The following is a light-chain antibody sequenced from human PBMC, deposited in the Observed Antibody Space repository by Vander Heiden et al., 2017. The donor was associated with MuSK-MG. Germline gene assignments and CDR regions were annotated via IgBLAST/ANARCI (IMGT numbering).Light chain of an antibody. CDR3: QAWDSSTVV. Sequence: SYELTQPPPVSVSRGQRASITCPGAKLGDKLACWYQKKQGQSPVLVIYQESKRPSGIPERFSGSNSGNTATLTVRGTQAMDEAYYYCQAWDSSTVVFGGGTKLTVL. J-gene: IGLJ2*01. CDR1: KLGDKL. CDR2: QES. V-gene: IGLV3-1*01.